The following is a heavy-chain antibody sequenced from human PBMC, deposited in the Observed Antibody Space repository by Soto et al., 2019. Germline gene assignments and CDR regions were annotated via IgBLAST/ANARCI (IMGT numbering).Heavy chain of an antibody. Sequence: GESLKISCKGSGYSFTSYWIGWVRQMPGKGLEWMGIIYPGDSDTRYSPSFQGQVTISADKSISTAYPQWSSLKASDTAMYYCARQGYSGYDPADYYYGMDVWGQGTTVTVSS. V-gene: IGHV5-51*01. CDR3: ARQGYSGYDPADYYYGMDV. D-gene: IGHD5-12*01. CDR2: IYPGDSDT. CDR1: GYSFTSYW. J-gene: IGHJ6*02.